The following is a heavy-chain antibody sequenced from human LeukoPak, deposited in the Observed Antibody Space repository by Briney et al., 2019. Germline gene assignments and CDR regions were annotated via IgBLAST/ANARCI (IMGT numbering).Heavy chain of an antibody. V-gene: IGHV3-74*01. CDR3: ARGSRGGQLVRSDQEQNWFDP. Sequence: PGGSLRLSCAASGFTFSSYWMHWVRQAPGKGLVGVSRINNDGRSTNYADSVKGRFTISRDNAKNTLYLQMNSLRAEDTAVYYCARGSRGGQLVRSDQEQNWFDPWGQGTLVTVSS. CDR1: GFTFSSYW. J-gene: IGHJ5*02. D-gene: IGHD6-6*01. CDR2: INNDGRST.